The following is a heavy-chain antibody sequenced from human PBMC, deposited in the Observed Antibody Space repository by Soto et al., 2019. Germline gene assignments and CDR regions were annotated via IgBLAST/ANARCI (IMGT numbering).Heavy chain of an antibody. CDR1: GGSISSGDYY. Sequence: SEILSLTCTVSGGSISSGDYYWSWIRQPPGKGLEWIGYIYYSGSTYYNPSLKSRVTISVDTSKNQFSLKLSSVTAADTAVYYCARGPRGYSYGTFDYWGQGTLVTVSS. D-gene: IGHD5-18*01. V-gene: IGHV4-30-4*01. J-gene: IGHJ4*02. CDR3: ARGPRGYSYGTFDY. CDR2: IYYSGST.